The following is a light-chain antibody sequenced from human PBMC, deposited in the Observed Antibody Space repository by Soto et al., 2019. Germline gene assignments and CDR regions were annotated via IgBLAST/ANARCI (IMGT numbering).Light chain of an antibody. CDR1: SSNLGAG. V-gene: IGKV3-15*01. CDR2: DTS. J-gene: IGKJ4*01. CDR3: QRYNNWPLT. Sequence: VLTQPPSVSGAPGQRVTISCTGSSSNLGAGYDVHWYQHKPGQTSRLLIYDTSTRATGVPARFSGSRSGTEFTLTINSLQSEDFAVYYCQRYNNWPLTFGGGTKVDIK.